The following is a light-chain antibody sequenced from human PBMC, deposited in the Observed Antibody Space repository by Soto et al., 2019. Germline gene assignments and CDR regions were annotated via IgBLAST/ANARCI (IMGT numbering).Light chain of an antibody. J-gene: IGLJ2*01. CDR3: ISYTTTTTPVV. Sequence: QSVLTQPASVSGSPGQSITISCTGTSSDIGTYDYVSWYQHHPGKAPKLMIYEVTNRPSGVSDRFSGSKSGKTASLTISGLQAEDEADYYCISYTTTTTPVVFGGGTKLTVL. V-gene: IGLV2-14*01. CDR2: EVT. CDR1: SSDIGTYDY.